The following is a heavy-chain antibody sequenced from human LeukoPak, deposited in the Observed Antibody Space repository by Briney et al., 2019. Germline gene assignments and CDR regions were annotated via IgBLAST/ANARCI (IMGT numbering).Heavy chain of an antibody. J-gene: IGHJ4*02. D-gene: IGHD5-18*01. Sequence: GGSLRLSCAASGFTFSSYGMHWVRQAPGKGLEWVSSISIGSSYIYYADSVKGRFTISRDNAKNSLYLQMNSLRAEDTAVYYCASLRGYNYGSSDYYFDYWGQGTLVTVSS. CDR1: GFTFSSYG. CDR2: ISIGSSYI. CDR3: ASLRGYNYGSSDYYFDY. V-gene: IGHV3-21*01.